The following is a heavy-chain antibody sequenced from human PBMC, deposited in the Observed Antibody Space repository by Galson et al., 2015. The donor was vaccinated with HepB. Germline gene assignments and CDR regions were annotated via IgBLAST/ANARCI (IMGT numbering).Heavy chain of an antibody. CDR1: VGSIGSSY. J-gene: IGHJ6*02. D-gene: IGHD3-22*01. Sequence: LSLTCTVSVGSIGSSYWSWIRQPPGKGLEWIGYIYYSGSTNYNPSLKSRVTISVDTSKNQFSLKLSSVTAADTAVYYCARQGAVGYYDSSGYLYYYGMDVWGQGTTVTVSS. CDR3: ARQGAVGYYDSSGYLYYYGMDV. V-gene: IGHV4-59*08. CDR2: IYYSGST.